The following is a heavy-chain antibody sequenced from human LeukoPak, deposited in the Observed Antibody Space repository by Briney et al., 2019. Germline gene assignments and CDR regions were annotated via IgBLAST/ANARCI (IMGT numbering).Heavy chain of an antibody. CDR1: GFSLSTSGMR. D-gene: IGHD3-10*01. Sequence: SGPTLVNPTQTLTLTCTFSGFSLSTSGMRVSWIRQPPGKALEWLARIDWDDDKFYSTSLKTRLTISKDTSKNQVVLTMTNMDPVDTATYYCARAEHYHGSGSYYAHWGQGTPVTVSS. J-gene: IGHJ4*02. CDR2: IDWDDDK. CDR3: ARAEHYHGSGSYYAH. V-gene: IGHV2-70*04.